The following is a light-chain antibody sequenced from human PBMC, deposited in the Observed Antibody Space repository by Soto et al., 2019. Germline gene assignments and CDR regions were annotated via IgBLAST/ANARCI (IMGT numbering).Light chain of an antibody. J-gene: IGLJ2*01. V-gene: IGLV1-51*02. Sequence: QSVLTQPPLVSAAPGQKVTISCSGSSSNIGNNYVSWYQQLPGTAPKLLIYENNKRPSGIPDRFSGSKSGTSATLGITGLQTGDEADYYCGTWDSSLSAVVFYGGTKVTVL. CDR2: ENN. CDR3: GTWDSSLSAVV. CDR1: SSNIGNNY.